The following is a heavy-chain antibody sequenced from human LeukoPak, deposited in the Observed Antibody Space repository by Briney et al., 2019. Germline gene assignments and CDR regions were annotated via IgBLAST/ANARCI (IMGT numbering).Heavy chain of an antibody. CDR1: GGSFSGSY. D-gene: IGHD4-17*01. V-gene: IGHV4-34*01. Sequence: SETLSLTCAVYGGSFSGSYWTWIRQPPGKGLEWIGEINHSGSTNYNPSLKSRVTISLDTSKNQFSLRLSSVTAADTAVYYCARVMTTVTTFKTYSYGMDVWGQATTVTVPS. CDR2: INHSGST. CDR3: ARVMTTVTTFKTYSYGMDV. J-gene: IGHJ6*02.